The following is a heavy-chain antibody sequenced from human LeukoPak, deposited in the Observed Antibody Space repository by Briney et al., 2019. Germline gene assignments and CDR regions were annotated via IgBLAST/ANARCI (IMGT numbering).Heavy chain of an antibody. CDR3: ARERVVVVVTTYYYYGMDV. V-gene: IGHV3-30*04. D-gene: IGHD2-15*01. CDR2: MSYDGTNK. Sequence: PGGSLRLSCAASGFTFSNYAMHWVRQAPGKGLEWVAVMSYDGTNKYYADSVKGRFTISRDNSKNTLYLQMNSLRAEDTAVYYCARERVVVVVTTYYYYGMDVWGKGTTVTVSS. J-gene: IGHJ6*04. CDR1: GFTFSNYA.